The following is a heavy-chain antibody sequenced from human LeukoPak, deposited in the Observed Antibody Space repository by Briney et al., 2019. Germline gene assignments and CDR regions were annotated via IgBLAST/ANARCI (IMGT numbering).Heavy chain of an antibody. D-gene: IGHD4-17*01. V-gene: IGHV4-39*01. CDR2: IYYSGST. J-gene: IGHJ4*02. Sequence: SETLSLTCTVSGGSISSSSYYWGWIRRPPGKGLEWIGSIYYSGSTYYNPSLKSRVTISVDTSKNQFSLKLSSVTAADTAVYYCARHDDYGDYAGDYWGQGTLVTVSS. CDR3: ARHDDYGDYAGDY. CDR1: GGSISSSSYY.